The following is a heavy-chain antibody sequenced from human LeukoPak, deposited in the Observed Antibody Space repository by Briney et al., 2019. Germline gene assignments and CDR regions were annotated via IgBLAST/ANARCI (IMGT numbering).Heavy chain of an antibody. D-gene: IGHD6-13*01. CDR2: INPNNGRT. V-gene: IGHV1-2*02. Sequence: GASVKVSCKTSGYTFSDYYMHWVRQAPGQGLEWMGWINPNNGRTSYAQKFQGRVSMTRDTSISTAYMELSRLRSDDTAVYYCARGGRILHSSSWYITFDYWGQGTLVTVSS. CDR1: GYTFSDYY. J-gene: IGHJ4*02. CDR3: ARGGRILHSSSWYITFDY.